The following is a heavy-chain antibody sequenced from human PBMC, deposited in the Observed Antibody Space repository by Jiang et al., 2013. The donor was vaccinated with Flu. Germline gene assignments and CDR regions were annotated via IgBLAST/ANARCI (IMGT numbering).Heavy chain of an antibody. CDR2: SLHWEQ. CDR3: TVGNGWLIDY. V-gene: IGHV4-59*01. J-gene: IGHJ4*01. CDR1: GGSISNDY. D-gene: IGHD6-19*01. Sequence: GSGLVKPSETLSLTCSVSGGSISNDYWSWIRHAPREGAGVDWLSSLHWEQQVQPLLKSRVSIAVDTSKNQFSXKLSSVTAADTATYFCTVGNGWLIDY.